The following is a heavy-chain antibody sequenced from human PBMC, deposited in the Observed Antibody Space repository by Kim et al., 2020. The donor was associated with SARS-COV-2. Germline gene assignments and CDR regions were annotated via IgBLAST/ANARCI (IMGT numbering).Heavy chain of an antibody. J-gene: IGHJ4*02. CDR1: GYSFTSYW. D-gene: IGHD3-9*01. CDR3: ARQDYDILTGYYKVNY. Sequence: GESLKISCKGSGYSFTSYWIGWVRQMPGKGLEWMGIIYPGYSDTRYSPSFQGQVTIPADKSISTAYLQWSSLKASDTAMYYCARQDYDILTGYYKVNYWGQGTLVTVSS. CDR2: IYPGYSDT. V-gene: IGHV5-51*01.